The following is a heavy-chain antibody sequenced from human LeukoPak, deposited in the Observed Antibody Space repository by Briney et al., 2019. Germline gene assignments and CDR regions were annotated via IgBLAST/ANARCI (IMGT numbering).Heavy chain of an antibody. Sequence: SETLSLTCAVYGGSFSGYYWSWIRQPPGKGLEWIGYIYYSGSTNYNPSLKSRVTISVDTSKNQFSLKLSSVTAADTAVYYCARAGYDFWSGYYENYYFDYWGQGTLVTVSS. CDR1: GGSFSGYY. J-gene: IGHJ4*02. V-gene: IGHV4-59*01. D-gene: IGHD3-3*01. CDR3: ARAGYDFWSGYYENYYFDY. CDR2: IYYSGST.